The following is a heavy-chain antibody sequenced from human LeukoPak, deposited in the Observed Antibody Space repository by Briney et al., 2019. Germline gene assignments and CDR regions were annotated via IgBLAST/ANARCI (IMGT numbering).Heavy chain of an antibody. Sequence: PSETLSLTCTVSGASTSAYYWSWIRQPPGKGLEWIGYSYSGGNANYNPFLKSRVTISIDTSENQFSLRLTSVTAADTAVYFCAHSKRGGGYYINAFAVWGQGALVTISS. CDR1: GASTSAYY. D-gene: IGHD1-26*01. V-gene: IGHV4-59*01. CDR3: AHSKRGGGYYINAFAV. CDR2: SYSGGNA. J-gene: IGHJ3*01.